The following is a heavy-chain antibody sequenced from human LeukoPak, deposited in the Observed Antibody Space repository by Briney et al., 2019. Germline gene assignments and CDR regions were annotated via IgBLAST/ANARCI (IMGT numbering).Heavy chain of an antibody. CDR2: IHYSGST. V-gene: IGHV4-59*01. CDR3: VRDFIAAASGAFDI. Sequence: SETLSLTCTVSGGSISGYYWSWIRQPPGKGLEWIGHIHYSGSTNYNPSLKSRLTIFLDTSKNQFALKLNSVTAADTAVYYCVRDFIAAASGAFDIWGQGTTVTVSS. CDR1: GGSISGYY. D-gene: IGHD6-13*01. J-gene: IGHJ3*02.